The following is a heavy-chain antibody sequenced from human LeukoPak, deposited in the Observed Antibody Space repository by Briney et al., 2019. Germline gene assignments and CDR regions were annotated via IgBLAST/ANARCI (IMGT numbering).Heavy chain of an antibody. CDR2: IYPRDSTT. D-gene: IGHD2-2*01. CDR1: GYDSGVSFTSHS. Sequence: GESLKISCQGSGYDSGVSFTSHSIAWVRQMPGKGLEWMGIIYPRDSTTLYSPSFQGQVTISADTSIHTAYLQWSSLKASDTAMYYCARQPQRSIVVVPAANAFAFDIWGQGTMVTVSS. J-gene: IGHJ3*02. CDR3: ARQPQRSIVVVPAANAFAFDI. V-gene: IGHV5-51*01.